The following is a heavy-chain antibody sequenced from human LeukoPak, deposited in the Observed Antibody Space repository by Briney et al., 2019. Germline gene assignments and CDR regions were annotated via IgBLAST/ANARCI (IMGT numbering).Heavy chain of an antibody. CDR1: GFTFSSYD. D-gene: IGHD3/OR15-3a*01. Sequence: PGGSLRLSCAASGFTFSSYDMHWVRQATGKGLEWVSAIGTAGDTYYPGSVKGRFTISRENAKNSLYLQMNGLRAGDTAVYYCARDRTGGGFDPWGQGTLVTVSS. V-gene: IGHV3-13*01. CDR3: ARDRTGGGFDP. J-gene: IGHJ5*02. CDR2: IGTAGDT.